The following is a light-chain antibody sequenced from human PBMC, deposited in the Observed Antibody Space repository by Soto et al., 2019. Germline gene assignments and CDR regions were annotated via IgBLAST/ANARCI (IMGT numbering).Light chain of an antibody. CDR3: HQYNSWPRGT. J-gene: IGKJ3*01. CDR2: GAS. CDR1: QNIRSN. Sequence: EIVMTQSPATLSVSPGERATLSCRASQNIRSNLAWYQQIPGQAPRLLIHGASTRATGIPARFSGSGSGTEFTLTISGLQSEDYAVYYCHQYNSWPRGTFGPGTKVEIK. V-gene: IGKV3-15*01.